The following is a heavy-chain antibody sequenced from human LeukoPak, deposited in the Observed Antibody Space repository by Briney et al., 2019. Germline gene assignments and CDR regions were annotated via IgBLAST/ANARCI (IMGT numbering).Heavy chain of an antibody. J-gene: IGHJ3*02. CDR2: ISSSGSTI. CDR3: ATRGVTTSYAFDI. V-gene: IGHV3-48*04. D-gene: IGHD4-17*01. Sequence: GGSLRLSCAASGFIFSSHGMNWIRQAPGKGLEWVSYISSSGSTIYYADSVKGRFTISRDNAKNSLCLQMNSMRAEDTAVYYCATRGVTTSYAFDIWGQGTMVTVSS. CDR1: GFIFSSHG.